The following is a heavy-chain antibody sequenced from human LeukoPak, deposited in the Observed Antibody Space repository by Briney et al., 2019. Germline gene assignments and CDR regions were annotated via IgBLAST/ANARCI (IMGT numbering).Heavy chain of an antibody. CDR3: AHVESMTGLKLGS. CDR1: GFTSSEYY. D-gene: IGHD1-20*01. Sequence: GGSLRLSCVPSGFTSSEYYISWVRQAPGKGLQWVARFKTKGGGATTDYAAPVKGRLTTTRDDSKNRLYLQVNSLEAECTRVYYCAHVESMTGLKLGSWGQGTLVTVSS. V-gene: IGHV3-15*01. CDR2: FKTKGGGATT. J-gene: IGHJ5*02.